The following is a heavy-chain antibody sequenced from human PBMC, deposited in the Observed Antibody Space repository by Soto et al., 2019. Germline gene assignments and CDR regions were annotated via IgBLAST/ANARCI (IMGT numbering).Heavy chain of an antibody. CDR1: GGSISSYY. CDR2: IYYSGST. CDR3: ARERITMVRTEGNYFDY. Sequence: PSETLSLTCTVSGGSISSYYWSWIRQPPGKGLEWIGYIYYSGSTNYNPSLKSRVTISVDTSKNQFSLKLSSVTAADTAVYYCARERITMVRTEGNYFDYWGQGTLVTVSS. J-gene: IGHJ4*02. D-gene: IGHD3-10*01. V-gene: IGHV4-59*12.